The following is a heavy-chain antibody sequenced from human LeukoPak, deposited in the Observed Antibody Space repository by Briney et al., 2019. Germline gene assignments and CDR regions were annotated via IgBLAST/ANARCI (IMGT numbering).Heavy chain of an antibody. CDR2: IIPIFGTA. D-gene: IGHD6-13*01. V-gene: IGHV1-69*13. J-gene: IGHJ6*02. CDR3: ARDNNQAPRSSWTRYYYYGMDV. CDR1: GGTFSSYA. Sequence: AASVTVSCKASGGTFSSYAISWVRQAPGQGLEWMGGIIPIFGTASYAQKFQGRVTITADESTSTAYMELSSLRSEDTAVYYCARDNNQAPRSSWTRYYYYGMDVWGQGTTVTVSS.